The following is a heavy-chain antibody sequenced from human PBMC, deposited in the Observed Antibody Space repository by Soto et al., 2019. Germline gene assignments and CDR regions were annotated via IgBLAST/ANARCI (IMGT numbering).Heavy chain of an antibody. CDR1: GYTFTSHN. D-gene: IGHD1-1*01. CDR2: ISPYSGNT. V-gene: IGHV1-18*04. CDR3: ARDKQERLFYYYYGLDV. Sequence: ASGKVSGNASGYTFTSHNISWLLQAPVHVLEWMGWISPYSGNTDYAQNLQGRVTVTTDTLTSTAYMELRSLRSDDAAVYYCARDKQERLFYYYYGLDVWGQGTTVTVSS. J-gene: IGHJ6*02.